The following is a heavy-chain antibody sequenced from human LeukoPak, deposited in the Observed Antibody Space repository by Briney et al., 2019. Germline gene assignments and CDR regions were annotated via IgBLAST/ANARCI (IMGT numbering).Heavy chain of an antibody. CDR3: ARDDDYDFWSGYFPLYGMDV. Sequence: GGSLRLSCAASGFTFSSYGMHWVRQAPGKGLEWVAVISYDGSNKYYADSVKGRFTISRDNSKNTLYLQMNSLRAEDTAVYYCARDDDYDFWSGYFPLYGMDVWGQGTTVTVSS. CDR1: GFTFSSYG. CDR2: ISYDGSNK. D-gene: IGHD3-3*01. J-gene: IGHJ6*02. V-gene: IGHV3-30*03.